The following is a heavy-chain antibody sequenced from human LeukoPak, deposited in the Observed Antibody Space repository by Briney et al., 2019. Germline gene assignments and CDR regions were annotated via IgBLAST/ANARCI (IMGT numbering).Heavy chain of an antibody. D-gene: IGHD1-7*01. CDR2: IRSKAYGGTT. J-gene: IGHJ4*02. Sequence: ALRLSCTASRFTLGVYAMCWVREALGKGRGRVGFIRSKAYGGTTEYAASVKGRFSISRDDSKSIAYLQMNSLKTEDTAVYYCTNYGSDYWGQGTLVTVSS. CDR1: RFTLGVYA. V-gene: IGHV3-49*04. CDR3: TNYGSDY.